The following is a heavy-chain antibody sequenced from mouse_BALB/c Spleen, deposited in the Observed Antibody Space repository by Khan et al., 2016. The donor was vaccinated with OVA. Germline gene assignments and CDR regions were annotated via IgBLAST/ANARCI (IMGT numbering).Heavy chain of an antibody. CDR3: ARKNYYGYAVDY. J-gene: IGHJ4*01. Sequence: EVKLEESGPGLVKPSQSLSLTCTVTGYSITSNYAWNWIRQFPGNKLEWMGYISYSGSTSYNPSLKSRISITRDTSKNQFFPQLNSVTTEDTATYYCARKNYYGYAVDYWGQGTSVTVSS. CDR1: GYSITSNYA. D-gene: IGHD1-1*01. V-gene: IGHV3-2*02. CDR2: ISYSGST.